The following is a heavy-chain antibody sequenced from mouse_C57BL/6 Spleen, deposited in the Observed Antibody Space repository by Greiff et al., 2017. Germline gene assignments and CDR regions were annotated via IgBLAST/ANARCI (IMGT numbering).Heavy chain of an antibody. CDR2: IYPGDGDT. CDR1: GYAFSSSW. J-gene: IGHJ4*01. D-gene: IGHD2-4*01. CDR3: ARDYDYDEDYAMDY. Sequence: VTLVESGPELVKPGASVKISCKASGYAFSSSWMNWVKQRPGKGLEWIGRIYPGDGDTNYNGKFKGKATLTADKSSSTAYMQLSSLTSEDSAVYFCARDYDYDEDYAMDYWGQGTSVTVSS. V-gene: IGHV1-82*01.